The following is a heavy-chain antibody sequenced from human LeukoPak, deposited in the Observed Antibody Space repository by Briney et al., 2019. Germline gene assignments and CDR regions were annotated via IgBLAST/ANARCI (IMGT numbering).Heavy chain of an antibody. CDR1: GYTFTGYY. CDR2: INPNSGGT. CDR3: SRGRRVSPLFDP. V-gene: IGHV1-2*02. D-gene: IGHD6-6*01. J-gene: IGHJ5*02. Sequence: ASVKVSCKASGYTFTGYYIHWVRQAPGQGLEWMGWINPNSGGTNYAQKFQGRVTMTRDTSISTAYMELSRLRSDDTAVYYCSRGRRVSPLFDPWGQGTLVTVSS.